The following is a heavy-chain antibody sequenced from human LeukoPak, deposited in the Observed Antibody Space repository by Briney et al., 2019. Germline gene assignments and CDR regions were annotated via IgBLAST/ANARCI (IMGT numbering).Heavy chain of an antibody. Sequence: SETLSLTCAVYGGSFSGYYRRWIRQPPGKGLEWIGEINHSGSTNYNPSLKSRVTISVDTSKNQFSLKLSSVTAADTAVYYCARQLQDIDYWGQGTLVTVSS. J-gene: IGHJ4*02. CDR3: ARQLQDIDY. CDR1: GGSFSGYY. CDR2: INHSGST. V-gene: IGHV4-34*01. D-gene: IGHD1-26*01.